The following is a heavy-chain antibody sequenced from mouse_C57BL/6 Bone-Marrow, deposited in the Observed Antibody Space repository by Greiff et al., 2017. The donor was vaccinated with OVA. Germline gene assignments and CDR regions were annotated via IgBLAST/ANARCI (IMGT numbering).Heavy chain of an antibody. CDR3: AREGGYDGGDFDY. D-gene: IGHD2-2*01. J-gene: IGHJ2*01. CDR1: GFTFSSYA. CDR2: ISDGGSYT. Sequence: EVQLQESGGGLVKPGGSLKLSCAASGFTFSSYAMSWVRQTPEKRLEWVATISDGGSYTYYPDNVKGRFTISRDNAKNNLYLQMSHLKSEDTAMYYCAREGGYDGGDFDYWGQGTTLTVSS. V-gene: IGHV5-4*01.